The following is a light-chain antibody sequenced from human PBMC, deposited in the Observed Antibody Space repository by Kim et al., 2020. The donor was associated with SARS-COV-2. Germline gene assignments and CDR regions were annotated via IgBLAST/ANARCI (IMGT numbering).Light chain of an antibody. Sequence: ASFGDRVTITCRASQDFSDYLAWFQQKPGKAPKSLIYAASRLQSGVPSRFSGSGSGTEFTLTISNLQPEDFATYYCQQYKFYQWTFGQGTKVDIK. CDR2: AAS. V-gene: IGKV1-16*01. J-gene: IGKJ1*01. CDR3: QQYKFYQWT. CDR1: QDFSDY.